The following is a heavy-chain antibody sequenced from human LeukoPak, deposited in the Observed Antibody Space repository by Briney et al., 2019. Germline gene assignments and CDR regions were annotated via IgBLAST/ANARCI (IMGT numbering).Heavy chain of an antibody. Sequence: GASVKVSCKASGYTFTKYGITWVRQAPGQGLEWMGWINPNSGGTNYAQKFQGRVTMTRDTSISTAYMELSRLRSDDTAVYYCARILNVWNLAALCYWGQGTLVTVSS. V-gene: IGHV1-2*02. CDR1: GYTFTKYG. CDR2: INPNSGGT. CDR3: ARILNVWNLAALCY. J-gene: IGHJ4*02. D-gene: IGHD1-1*01.